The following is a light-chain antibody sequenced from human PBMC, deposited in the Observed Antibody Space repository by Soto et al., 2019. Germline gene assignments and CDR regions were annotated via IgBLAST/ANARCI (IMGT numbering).Light chain of an antibody. J-gene: IGKJ2*01. V-gene: IGKV1-5*01. Sequence: DIQMTQSPSTLSASVVDRVTITCRASQTIRISLAWYQHKPGKAPKLLIFDASTLQTGVPSRFSGGGFGTEFTLTITGLQPDDFATYYCQQHNDYTAVTFGQGTKQEIK. CDR2: DAS. CDR1: QTIRIS. CDR3: QQHNDYTAVT.